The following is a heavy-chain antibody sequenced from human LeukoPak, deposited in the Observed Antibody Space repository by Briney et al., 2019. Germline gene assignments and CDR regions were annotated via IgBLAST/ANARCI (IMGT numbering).Heavy chain of an antibody. D-gene: IGHD3-3*01. CDR3: ARDLAPYYDFWSGYYAGAFDI. CDR1: GGSISSGDYY. Sequence: PSETLSLTCTVSGGSISSGDYYWSWIRQPPGKGLEWIGYIYYSGSTYYNPSLKSRVTISVDTSKNQFSLKLSSVTAADTAVYYCARDLAPYYDFWSGYYAGAFDIWGQGTMVTVSS. CDR2: IYYSGST. J-gene: IGHJ3*02. V-gene: IGHV4-30-4*02.